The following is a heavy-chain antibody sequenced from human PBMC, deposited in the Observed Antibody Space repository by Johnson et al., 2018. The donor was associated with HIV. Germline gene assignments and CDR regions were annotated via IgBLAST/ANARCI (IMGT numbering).Heavy chain of an antibody. J-gene: IGHJ3*02. CDR3: MVAPRPGDVFDI. D-gene: IGHD2-8*01. V-gene: IGHV3-23*04. CDR1: GFTFSSYV. Sequence: VQLVESGGGLVQPGGSLRLSCVASGFTFSSYVMTWVRQAPGKGLEWVSGISASGGSTYYADSVKGRFTISRDNSKNTLYLQMNSLRVEDTALYYCMVAPRPGDVFDIWGQGTMVVVSS. CDR2: ISASGGST.